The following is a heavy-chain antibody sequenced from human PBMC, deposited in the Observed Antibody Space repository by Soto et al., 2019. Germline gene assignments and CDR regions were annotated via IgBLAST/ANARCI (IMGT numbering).Heavy chain of an antibody. J-gene: IGHJ4*02. V-gene: IGHV3-30-3*01. CDR1: GVTFSNYA. CDR3: NYKNTLVLQRKSLRAEATALYYSARGPIGDAAMVIKYYNY. CDR2: LSYDVTNI. D-gene: IGHD3-10*01. Sequence: QVQLVESGGGVVQPGRSLRRSCAASGVTFSNYAIHWVRQAPVKGLEGVAVLSYDVTNIHYADSVKGRFTVSREMSKNGNHIHYTGSVKSRSTDSGENYKNTLVLQRKSLRAEATALYYSARGPIGDAAMVIKYYNYWGQVNMMTVSS.